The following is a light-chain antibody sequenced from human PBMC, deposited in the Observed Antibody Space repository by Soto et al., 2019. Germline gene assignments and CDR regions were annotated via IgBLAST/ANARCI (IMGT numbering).Light chain of an antibody. J-gene: IGKJ4*01. CDR3: HQIYSYPLT. CDR2: AAS. V-gene: IGKV1-9*01. Sequence: IQVTQSPSSLSASVGDRVTITCRASQGITSYLAWYQQKPGKAPKLLIYAASALQTGVSSRFSGSGYGTDFALTISNLQPEAFATYFCHQIYSYPLTFGGGTTVEF. CDR1: QGITSY.